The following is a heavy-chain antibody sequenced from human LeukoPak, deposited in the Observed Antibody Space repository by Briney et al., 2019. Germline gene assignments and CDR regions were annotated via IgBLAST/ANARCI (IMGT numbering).Heavy chain of an antibody. D-gene: IGHD3-10*01. V-gene: IGHV4-39*01. CDR1: GGSISSSSYY. J-gene: IGHJ5*02. CDR2: IYYSGST. CDR3: SRPAVYIRFGVGP. Sequence: PSETLSLTCTVSGGSISSSSYYWGWMRQPPGKGLEWIGSIYYSGSTYYNPSLKIRVTISVDTAKNQFSLKLSSVTAADAAVYYCSRPAVYIRFGVGPWGQGTLVTVSS.